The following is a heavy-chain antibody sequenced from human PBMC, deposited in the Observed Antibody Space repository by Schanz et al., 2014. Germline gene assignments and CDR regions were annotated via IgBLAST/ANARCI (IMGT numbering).Heavy chain of an antibody. CDR2: IIPILGIA. CDR3: AGTYCSSTSCYTGYYYMDV. CDR1: GGTFNSYT. D-gene: IGHD2-2*02. J-gene: IGHJ6*03. V-gene: IGHV1-69*02. Sequence: QVQLVQSGAEVKKPGSSMKVSCKASGGTFNSYTINWVRQAPGQGLEWMGRIIPILGIANYAQKFQGRVIITADRSTSTAYMELSSLRSEDTAVYYCAGTYCSSTSCYTGYYYMDVWGKGTTVTVSS.